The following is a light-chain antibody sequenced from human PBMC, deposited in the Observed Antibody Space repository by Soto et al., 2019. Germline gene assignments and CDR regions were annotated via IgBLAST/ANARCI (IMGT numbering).Light chain of an antibody. CDR3: QQRSNWPRT. CDR2: DAS. V-gene: IGKV3-11*01. Sequence: IVLTPSPANLTLSPGARAPLSCRASQSVSSYLAWYQQKPGQAPRLLIYDASNRATGIPARFSGSGSGTGFTLTISSLEPEDFAVYYCQQRSNWPRTFGQGTKVDTK. CDR1: QSVSSY. J-gene: IGKJ1*01.